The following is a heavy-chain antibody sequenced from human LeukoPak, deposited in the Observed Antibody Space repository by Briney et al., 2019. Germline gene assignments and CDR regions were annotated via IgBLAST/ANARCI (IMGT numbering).Heavy chain of an antibody. J-gene: IGHJ4*02. CDR1: GGSIRSYY. V-gene: IGHV4-59*01. D-gene: IGHD1-26*01. CDR2: IYYNGNT. CDR3: ARAAAGIVGAADY. Sequence: SETLSLTCTVSGGSIRSYYWSWIRQPPGKELEWIGYIYYNGNTNYNPSLKSRVTISVDTSENQLSLKLSSVTAADTAVYYCARAAAGIVGAADYWGQGTLVTVSS.